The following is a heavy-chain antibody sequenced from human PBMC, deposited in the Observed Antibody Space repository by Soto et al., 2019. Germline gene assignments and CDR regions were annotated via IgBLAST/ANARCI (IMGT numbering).Heavy chain of an antibody. D-gene: IGHD4-17*01. CDR3: ARITQGDYFWFDP. Sequence: GPTLVDPTQTLTLTCSFSGFSLTTSGMCVGWIRQPPGKALEWLALIDWDDGKFYSPSLKTRLTISKDTSKNQVVLTMTNMDPVDTATYFCARITQGDYFWFDPWGPGTLVTVSS. J-gene: IGHJ5*02. CDR2: IDWDDGK. V-gene: IGHV2-70*01. CDR1: GFSLTTSGMC.